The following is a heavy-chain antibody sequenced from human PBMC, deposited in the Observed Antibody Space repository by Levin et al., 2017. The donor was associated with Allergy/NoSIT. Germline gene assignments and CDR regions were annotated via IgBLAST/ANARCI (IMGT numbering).Heavy chain of an antibody. J-gene: IGHJ4*02. Sequence: RGESLKISCAASGFTFSDYGMGWVRQAPGKGLECLSAIGTRGIHTYYSDSVKGRFTIFRDNSKNTLYLQMNDLRAEDTALYFCARTGPLYFDSWAQGTLVTVSS. CDR1: GFTFSDYG. CDR2: IGTRGIHT. CDR3: ARTGPLYFDS. V-gene: IGHV3-23*01. D-gene: IGHD3-10*01.